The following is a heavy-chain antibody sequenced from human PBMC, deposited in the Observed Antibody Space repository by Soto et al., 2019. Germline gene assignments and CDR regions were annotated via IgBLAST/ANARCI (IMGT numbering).Heavy chain of an antibody. Sequence: QVQLQESGPGLVKPSQTLSLTCTVSGGSISNGGYYWSWIRQHTGKRLEWMGYIYHSGSTHYNPPLKSRVTISVDTSKNQFGLELSAVTAADPAVYFCARDRGSVWYGWFDPWGQGTLVTVTS. J-gene: IGHJ5*02. V-gene: IGHV4-31*03. D-gene: IGHD6-19*01. CDR1: GGSISNGGYY. CDR3: ARDRGSVWYGWFDP. CDR2: IYHSGST.